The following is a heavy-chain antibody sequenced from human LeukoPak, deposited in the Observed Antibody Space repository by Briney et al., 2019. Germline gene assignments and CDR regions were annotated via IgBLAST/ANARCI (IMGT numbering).Heavy chain of an antibody. D-gene: IGHD4/OR15-4a*01. CDR2: INTNTGNP. J-gene: IGHJ4*02. Sequence: ASVKVSCKASGDTFTRYYMHWVRQAPGQGLEWMGWINTNTGNPTYAQGFTGRFVFSLDTSVSTAYLQISSLKAEDTAVYYCARRAGAYSHPYDYWGQGTLVTVSS. CDR1: GDTFTRYY. CDR3: ARRAGAYSHPYDY. V-gene: IGHV7-4-1*02.